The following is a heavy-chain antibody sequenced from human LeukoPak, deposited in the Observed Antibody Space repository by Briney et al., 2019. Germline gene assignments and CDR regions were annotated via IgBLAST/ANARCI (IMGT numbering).Heavy chain of an antibody. CDR3: TTRRQDGW. J-gene: IGHJ4*02. CDR1: GFTFSSYA. Sequence: PGGSLRLSCAASGFTFSSYAMSWVRQAPGKGLEWVGRIKSKSGGGTIDYAAPVKGRFTISRDDSRNTLYLQMNSLKTEDTAVYYCTTRRQDGWWGQGTLVTVS. V-gene: IGHV3-15*01. D-gene: IGHD2-15*01. CDR2: IKSKSGGGTI.